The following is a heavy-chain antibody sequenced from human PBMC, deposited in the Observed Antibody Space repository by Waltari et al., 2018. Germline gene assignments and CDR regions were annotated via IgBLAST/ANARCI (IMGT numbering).Heavy chain of an antibody. D-gene: IGHD1-7*01. CDR2: LYYGGST. CDR1: GASISSLNYY. CDR3: ASFNAWNFDLDY. J-gene: IGHJ4*01. Sequence: QLHLQESGPGLVKPSETLSLTCTVSGASISSLNYYWGWVRQPPGKGLEWIGNLYYGGSTYYTPSLQRRVNMSIDASKNQLSLSLTSVSAADTATYYCASFNAWNFDLDYWGQEPWSPSPQ. V-gene: IGHV4-39*01.